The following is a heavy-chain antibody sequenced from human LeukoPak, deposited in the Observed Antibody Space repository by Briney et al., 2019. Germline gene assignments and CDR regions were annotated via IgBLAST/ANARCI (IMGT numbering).Heavy chain of an antibody. J-gene: IGHJ4*02. D-gene: IGHD6-19*01. CDR1: GFTFSSYA. CDR2: ISGSGGST. V-gene: IGHV3-23*01. Sequence: PGGSLRLSCAASGFTFSSYAMSWVRQAPGKGLEWVSAISGSGGSTYYADSVKGRFTISRDNSKNTLYLQMNSLRAEDTAVYYCAKDRPKYVYSSGWYEDPDYWGQGTLVTVSS. CDR3: AKDRPKYVYSSGWYEDPDY.